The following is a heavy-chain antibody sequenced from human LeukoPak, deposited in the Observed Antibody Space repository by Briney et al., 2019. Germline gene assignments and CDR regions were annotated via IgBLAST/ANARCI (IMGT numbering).Heavy chain of an antibody. CDR2: IIPIFGTA. V-gene: IGHV1-69*05. CDR3: AATNGITGTTNDYYYGMDV. CDR1: GGTFSSYA. Sequence: SVKVSCKASGGTFSSYAISWVRQAPGQGLEWMGGIIPIFGTANYAQKFQERVTITRDMSTSTAYMELSSLRSEDTAVYYCAATNGITGTTNDYYYGMDVWGQGTTVTVSS. D-gene: IGHD1-7*01. J-gene: IGHJ6*02.